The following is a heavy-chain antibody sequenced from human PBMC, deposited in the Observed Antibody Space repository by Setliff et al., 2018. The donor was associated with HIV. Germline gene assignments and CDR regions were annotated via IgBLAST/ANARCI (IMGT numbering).Heavy chain of an antibody. J-gene: IGHJ4*02. Sequence: PGGSLRLSCAASRFSFSTSWMTWVRQAPGKGLEWIANINEDGNKKYHAGSVWGRFTISRDNAKNSLYLQMNSLGADDTAIYYCTNWNVPVYWGQGTLVTVSS. CDR2: INEDGNKK. CDR3: TNWNVPVY. V-gene: IGHV3-7*01. CDR1: RFSFSTSW. D-gene: IGHD1-20*01.